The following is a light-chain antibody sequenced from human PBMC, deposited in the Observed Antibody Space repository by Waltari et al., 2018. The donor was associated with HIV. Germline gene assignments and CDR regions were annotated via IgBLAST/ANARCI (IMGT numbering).Light chain of an antibody. CDR1: STDVGVYNY. CDR2: DVT. V-gene: IGLV2-23*02. J-gene: IGLJ3*02. CDR3: CSFAGTNTWV. Sequence: QSALTQPASVSGSPGQSITISCAGGSTDVGVYNYVSWYQQYPGKVPQVVIYDVTERPSGVSNRFSGSKSGNTASLTISGLQAEDEADYYCCSFAGTNTWVFGGGTRLTV.